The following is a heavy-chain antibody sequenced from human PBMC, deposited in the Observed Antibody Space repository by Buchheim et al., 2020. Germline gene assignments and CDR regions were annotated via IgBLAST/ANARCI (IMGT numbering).Heavy chain of an antibody. CDR3: ARQDRPSSGTAGYFDP. CDR2: VYYSGTT. J-gene: IGHJ4*02. CDR1: GDSIGTGTHY. V-gene: IGHV4-39*01. D-gene: IGHD6-13*01. Sequence: QLQLLESGPGLVKPSETLSLTCTVSGDSIGTGTHYWGWLRQPPGKGLEWIGSVYYSGTTYSNPSLKSRVTISVDKTSNHFSMKLTSVTAADTAVYYCARQDRPSSGTAGYFDPWGQGAL.